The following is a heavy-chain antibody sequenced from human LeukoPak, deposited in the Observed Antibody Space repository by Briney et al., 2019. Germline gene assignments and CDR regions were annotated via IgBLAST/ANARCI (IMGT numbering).Heavy chain of an antibody. J-gene: IGHJ4*02. CDR1: GYSISSGYY. D-gene: IGHD3-3*01. CDR2: IYHRGST. V-gene: IGHV4-38-2*01. CDR3: ARGGGDFWSGDYQSFNDY. Sequence: PSETLSLTCAVSGYSISSGYYWGWIRQPPGKGLEWIGNIYHRGSTYYNPSLKSRVTISVDTSKNQFSLKLSSVTAADTAVYYCARGGGDFWSGDYQSFNDYWGQGTLVTVSS.